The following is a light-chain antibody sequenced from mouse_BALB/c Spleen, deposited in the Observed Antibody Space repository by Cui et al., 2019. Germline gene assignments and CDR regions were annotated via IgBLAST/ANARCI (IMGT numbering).Light chain of an antibody. CDR3: HQYHRSPFT. CDR2: STS. V-gene: IGKV4-74*01. Sequence: IVLTQSPAIISASLGERVTMTSTASSSVSSSYLHWYQQKPGSSPKLWIYSTSNLASGVPARFNGSGSGTSYSLTISSMEAEDAATYYCHQYHRSPFTFGSGTKLEIK. J-gene: IGKJ4*01. CDR1: SSVSSSY.